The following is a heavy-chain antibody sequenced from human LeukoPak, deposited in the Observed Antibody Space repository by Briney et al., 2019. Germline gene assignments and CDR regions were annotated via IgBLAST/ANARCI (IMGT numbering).Heavy chain of an antibody. V-gene: IGHV3-7*01. Sequence: GGSLRLSCAASGFTFSRYWMSWVRQAPGKGLEWVANINQDGSEKYYVDSVKGRLTISRDNAKNSLYLEMNSLRAEDTAVYYCARDRALVSMVRGVMGYFYYYMDVWGKGTTVTISS. D-gene: IGHD3-10*01. J-gene: IGHJ6*03. CDR2: INQDGSEK. CDR3: ARDRALVSMVRGVMGYFYYYMDV. CDR1: GFTFSRYW.